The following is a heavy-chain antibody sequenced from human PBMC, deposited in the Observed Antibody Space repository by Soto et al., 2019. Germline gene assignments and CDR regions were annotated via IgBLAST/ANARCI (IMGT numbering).Heavy chain of an antibody. V-gene: IGHV1-2*04. CDR3: ARAYYYHDSSGYYHDAFDI. CDR2: INPNSGGT. Sequence: ASVKVSCKASGYTFTGYYMHWVRQAPGQGLEWMGWINPNSGGTNYAQKFQGWVTMTRDTSISTAYMELSRLRSDDTAVYYCARAYYYHDSSGYYHDAFDIWGQGTTVTVSS. D-gene: IGHD3-22*01. CDR1: GYTFTGYY. J-gene: IGHJ3*02.